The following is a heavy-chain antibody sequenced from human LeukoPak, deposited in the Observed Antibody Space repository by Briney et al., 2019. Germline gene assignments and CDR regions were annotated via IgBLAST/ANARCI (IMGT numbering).Heavy chain of an antibody. Sequence: QSGGSLRLSCAASGFTFSSYAMHWVRQAPGKGLEYVSAISSNGGSTYYANSVKGRFTISRDNSKNTLYLQMGSLRAEDMAVYYCARATGGVVPAVGLNYWGKGTRVTVSS. D-gene: IGHD2-2*01. CDR1: GFTFSSYA. J-gene: IGHJ4*02. V-gene: IGHV3-64*01. CDR2: ISSNGGST. CDR3: ARATGGVVPAVGLNY.